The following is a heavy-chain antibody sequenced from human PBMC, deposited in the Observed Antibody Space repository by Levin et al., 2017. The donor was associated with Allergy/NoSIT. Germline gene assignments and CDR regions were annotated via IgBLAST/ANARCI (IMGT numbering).Heavy chain of an antibody. CDR3: ARDKRNYGMDV. CDR2: ISSSSSYI. CDR1: GFTFSSYS. V-gene: IGHV3-21*01. J-gene: IGHJ6*02. Sequence: LSLPCAASGFTFSSYSMNWVRPAPGKGLEWVSSISSSSSYIYYADSVKGRFTISRDNAKNSLYLQMNSLRAEDTAVYYCARDKRNYGMDVWGQGTTVTVSS.